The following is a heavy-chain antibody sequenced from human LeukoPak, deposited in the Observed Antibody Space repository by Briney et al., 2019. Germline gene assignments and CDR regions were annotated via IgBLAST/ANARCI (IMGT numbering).Heavy chain of an antibody. Sequence: GGSLRLSCAASGFAFSSYAMSWVRQAPGRGLEWVSAISGSGGSTYYADSVKGRFTISRDNSKNTLYLQMNSLRAEDTAVYYCAKVSGWYKERAFDIWGQGTMVTVSS. CDR3: AKVSGWYKERAFDI. V-gene: IGHV3-23*01. J-gene: IGHJ3*02. CDR2: ISGSGGST. CDR1: GFAFSSYA. D-gene: IGHD6-19*01.